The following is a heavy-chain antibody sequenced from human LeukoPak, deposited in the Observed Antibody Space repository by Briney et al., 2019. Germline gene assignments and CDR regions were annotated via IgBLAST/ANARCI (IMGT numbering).Heavy chain of an antibody. D-gene: IGHD2-15*01. Sequence: GGSLRLSCAASGFTFSTYAMSWVRQAPGEGLEWVSSIKGGGGDPFYADSVKGRFTISRDNSKNTLYLQMNSLRAEDTAVYYCAREVVVVGYFDYWGQGTLVTVSS. V-gene: IGHV3-23*01. CDR2: IKGGGGDP. CDR3: AREVVVVGYFDY. J-gene: IGHJ4*02. CDR1: GFTFSTYA.